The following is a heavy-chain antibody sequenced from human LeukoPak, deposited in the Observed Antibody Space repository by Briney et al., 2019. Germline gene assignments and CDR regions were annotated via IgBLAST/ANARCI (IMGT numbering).Heavy chain of an antibody. Sequence: GGSLRLSCAASGFTFSSYDMRWVRQAPGKGLEWVAFIRYDGSNKYYADSVKGRFTISRDNSKNTLYLQMNSLRAEDTAVYYCAKSGVVGATFDYWGQGTLVTVS. CDR2: IRYDGSNK. J-gene: IGHJ4*02. CDR3: AKSGVVGATFDY. D-gene: IGHD1-26*01. V-gene: IGHV3-30*02. CDR1: GFTFSSYD.